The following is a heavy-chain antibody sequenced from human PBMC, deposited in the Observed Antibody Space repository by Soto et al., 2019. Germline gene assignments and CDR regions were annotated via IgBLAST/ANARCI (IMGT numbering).Heavy chain of an antibody. Sequence: SVKVSCKASGGTFSSYTISWVRQAPGQGLEWMGKIIPILGITNYAQKFQGRVTITADKSTSTAYMELSSLRSEDTAVYYCARRRSYGSSDYYYYMDVWGKGTTVTVSS. CDR1: GGTFSSYT. CDR3: ARRRSYGSSDYYYYMDV. D-gene: IGHD5-18*01. V-gene: IGHV1-69*02. J-gene: IGHJ6*03. CDR2: IIPILGIT.